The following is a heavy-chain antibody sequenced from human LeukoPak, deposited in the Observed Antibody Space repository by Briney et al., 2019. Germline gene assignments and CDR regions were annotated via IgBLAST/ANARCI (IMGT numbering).Heavy chain of an antibody. CDR1: GFAFRNYA. D-gene: IGHD6-19*01. CDR2: ISGSGGST. CDR3: AKYSSGWYSAIDY. Sequence: GGSLRLSCTASGFAFRNYAMSWVRQAPGKGLEWVSAISGSGGSTYYADSVKGRFTISRDNSKNTLYLQMNSLRAEDTAVYYCAKYSSGWYSAIDYWGQGTLVTVSS. V-gene: IGHV3-23*01. J-gene: IGHJ4*02.